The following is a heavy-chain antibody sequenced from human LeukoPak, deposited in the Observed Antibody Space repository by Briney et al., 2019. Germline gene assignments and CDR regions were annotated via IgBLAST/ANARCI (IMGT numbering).Heavy chain of an antibody. D-gene: IGHD6-25*01. CDR3: ARLAAGTWSYDY. Sequence: SETLSLTCTVSGGSISSYYWSWIRQPPGKGLEWIGCIYYSGSTNYNPSLKSRVTISVDTSKNQVSLKLSSVTAADTAVYYCARLAAGTWSYDYWGQGSLVTVSS. J-gene: IGHJ4*02. CDR2: IYYSGST. V-gene: IGHV4-59*08. CDR1: GGSISSYY.